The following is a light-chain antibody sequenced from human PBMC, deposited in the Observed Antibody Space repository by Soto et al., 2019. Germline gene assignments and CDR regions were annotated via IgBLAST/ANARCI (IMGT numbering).Light chain of an antibody. J-gene: IGKJ1*01. CDR1: QSINKW. Sequence: DIQMTQSPCRVSQSXGDRVTIPFRASQSINKWLAWHQQKPGKAPKLLIYDASSLQSGVPPRFSGSGSGTEFTLTIRSLQPDDIATYFCLQYNSYLTFGQGTKVDIK. CDR3: LQYNSYLT. V-gene: IGKV1-5*01. CDR2: DAS.